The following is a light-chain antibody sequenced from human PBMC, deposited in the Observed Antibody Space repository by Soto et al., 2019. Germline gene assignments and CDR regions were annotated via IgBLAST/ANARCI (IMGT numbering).Light chain of an antibody. Sequence: EIVMTQSPATLSVSPGERATLSCRASQSVSSNLAWYQQKPGQAPRLLIYGASTRATGIPARFSGSGSGTEFTLTISSLQSEDFAFYYCQQYNNLLTFGQGTKVEIK. CDR2: GAS. V-gene: IGKV3-15*01. CDR3: QQYNNLLT. CDR1: QSVSSN. J-gene: IGKJ1*01.